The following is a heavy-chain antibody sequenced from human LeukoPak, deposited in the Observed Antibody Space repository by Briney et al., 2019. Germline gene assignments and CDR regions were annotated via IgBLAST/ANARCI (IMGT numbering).Heavy chain of an antibody. Sequence: GGSLRLSCAASGFTFSNYGMHWVRQAPGKGLEWVALISFDGSQKYYADSVKGRFTISRDSSKSTVYLQVNSLRVEDAAVYYCAKGGSGWSYFDYWGQGTLVTVSS. CDR1: GFTFSNYG. J-gene: IGHJ4*02. CDR3: AKGGSGWSYFDY. CDR2: ISFDGSQK. D-gene: IGHD6-19*01. V-gene: IGHV3-30*02.